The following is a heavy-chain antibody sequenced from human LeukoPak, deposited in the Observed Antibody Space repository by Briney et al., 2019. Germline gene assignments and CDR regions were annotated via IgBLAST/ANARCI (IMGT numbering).Heavy chain of an antibody. CDR1: GGTFSSYA. D-gene: IGHD3-22*01. V-gene: IGHV1-69*04. CDR3: ARWDSSGYLTSYYYYGMDV. CDR2: IIPILGIA. J-gene: IGHJ6*02. Sequence: VASVKVSCKASGGTFSSYAISWVRQAPGQGLEWMGRIIPILGIANYAQKFQGRVTITADKSTSTAYMELSSLRSEDTAVYYCARWDSSGYLTSYYYYGMDVWGQGTTVTVSS.